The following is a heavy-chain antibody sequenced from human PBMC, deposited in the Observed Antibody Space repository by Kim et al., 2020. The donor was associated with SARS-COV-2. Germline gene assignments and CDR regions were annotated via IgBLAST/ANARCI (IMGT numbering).Heavy chain of an antibody. CDR2: ISSSSSYI. CDR3: ARDWGRVVVAAIYYYYGMDV. CDR1: GFTFSSYS. D-gene: IGHD2-15*01. V-gene: IGHV3-21*01. Sequence: GGSLRLSCAASGFTFSSYSMNWVRQAPGKGLEWVSSISSSSSYIYYADSVKGRFTISRDNAKNSLYLQMNSLRAEDTAVYYCARDWGRVVVAAIYYYYGMDVWGQGTTVTVSS. J-gene: IGHJ6*02.